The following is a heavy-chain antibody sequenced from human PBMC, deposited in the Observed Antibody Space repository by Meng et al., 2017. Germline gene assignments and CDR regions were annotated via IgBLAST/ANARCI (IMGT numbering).Heavy chain of an antibody. CDR2: IIPIFGTA. CDR3: ATRHYYDSSGYSYWYFDL. CDR1: GGTFSSYA. V-gene: IGHV1-69*01. D-gene: IGHD3-22*01. Sequence: VQRVQAGAEGKKPGSSVKVSCKASGGTFSSYAISWVRQAPGQGLEWMGGIIPIFGTANYAQKFQGRVTITADESTSTAYMELSSLRSEDTAVYYCATRHYYDSSGYSYWYFDLWGRGTLVTVSS. J-gene: IGHJ2*01.